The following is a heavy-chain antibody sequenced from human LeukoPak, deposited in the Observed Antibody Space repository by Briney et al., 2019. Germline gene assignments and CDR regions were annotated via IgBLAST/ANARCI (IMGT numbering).Heavy chain of an antibody. Sequence: KSSETLSLTCTVSGGSISSGSYYWSWIRQPAGKGLEWIGRIYTSGSTNYNPSLKSRVTISVDTSKNQFSLKLSSVTAADTAVYYCARALNRYDSSGYTAAIDYWGQGTLVTVSS. D-gene: IGHD3-22*01. CDR1: GGSISSGSYY. J-gene: IGHJ4*02. CDR2: IYTSGST. CDR3: ARALNRYDSSGYTAAIDY. V-gene: IGHV4-61*02.